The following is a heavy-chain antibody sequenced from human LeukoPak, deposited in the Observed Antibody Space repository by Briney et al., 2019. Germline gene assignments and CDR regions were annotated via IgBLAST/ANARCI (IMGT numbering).Heavy chain of an antibody. Sequence: SETLSLTCTVSGGSMNSYYWSWIRQPPGKGLEWIGYIYYSGGTNYNPSLKSRVTISVDTSKNQFSLKLRSVTAADTALYYCARFDYGGQLFDYWGQGTLVTVSS. CDR2: IYYSGGT. V-gene: IGHV4-59*01. CDR1: GGSMNSYY. D-gene: IGHD4-23*01. J-gene: IGHJ4*02. CDR3: ARFDYGGQLFDY.